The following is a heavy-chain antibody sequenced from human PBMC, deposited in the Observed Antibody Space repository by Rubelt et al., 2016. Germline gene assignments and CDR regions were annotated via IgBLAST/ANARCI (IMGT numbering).Heavy chain of an antibody. D-gene: IGHD2-15*01. J-gene: IGHJ6*04. V-gene: IGHV4-34*01. CDR1: GGSFSGYS. CDR3: GRGGGSGGYGGYYFYGVEV. CDR2: ISQGGTT. Sequence: QVQLQQWGAGLLKPAETLSLTCAVYGGSFSGYSWSWIRLSPGKGLAWIGEISQGGTTNYNPSLKSRVTIKTKNQFARKWNCVTDGERGVDYWGRGGGSGGYGGYYFYGVEVWGTGTTVTVSS.